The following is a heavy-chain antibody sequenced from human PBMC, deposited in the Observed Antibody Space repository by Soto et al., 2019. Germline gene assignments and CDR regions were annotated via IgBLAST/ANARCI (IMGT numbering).Heavy chain of an antibody. CDR2: IWYDGSNN. CDR3: ARDEERYDFWSGYYTPDY. J-gene: IGHJ4*02. CDR1: GFTFSSYG. Sequence: QVQLVESGGGVVQPGRSLRLSCAASGFTFSSYGMHWVRQAPGKGLEWVAVIWYDGSNNYYADFVKGRFTISRDNSKNTLYLQMNSLRAEDTAVYYCARDEERYDFWSGYYTPDYWGQGTMVTVSS. D-gene: IGHD3-3*01. V-gene: IGHV3-33*01.